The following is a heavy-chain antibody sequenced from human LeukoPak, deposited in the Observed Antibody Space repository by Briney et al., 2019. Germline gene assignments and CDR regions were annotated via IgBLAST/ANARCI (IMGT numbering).Heavy chain of an antibody. J-gene: IGHJ4*02. CDR2: FDPEDGET. CDR1: GYTLTEFS. CDR3: ATWYYYDSSDYYLADY. V-gene: IGHV1-24*01. Sequence: RASVKVSCKVSGYTLTEFSMHWVRQAPGKGLEWMGGFDPEDGETIYARELQGRVTMTKDTSTDTAYMELSSLRSEDTAVYYCATWYYYDSSDYYLADYWGQGTLVTVSS. D-gene: IGHD3-22*01.